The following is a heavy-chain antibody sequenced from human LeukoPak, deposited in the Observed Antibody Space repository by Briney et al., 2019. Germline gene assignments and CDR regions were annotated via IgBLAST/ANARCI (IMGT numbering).Heavy chain of an antibody. CDR1: GGTLSSYA. CDR2: IIPIFGTA. J-gene: IGHJ5*02. Sequence: ASVKVSCKASGGTLSSYAISWVRQAPGQGLEWMGGIIPIFGTANYAQKFQGRVTITTDESTSTAYMELSSLRSEDTAVYYCARAGVDIVATIISWFDPWGQGTLVTVSS. D-gene: IGHD5-12*01. CDR3: ARAGVDIVATIISWFDP. V-gene: IGHV1-69*05.